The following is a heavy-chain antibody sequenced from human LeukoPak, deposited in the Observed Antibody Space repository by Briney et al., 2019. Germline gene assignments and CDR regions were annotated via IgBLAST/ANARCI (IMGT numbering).Heavy chain of an antibody. CDR1: GFTFSSYG. D-gene: IGHD2-2*01. Sequence: GGSLRLSCAASGFTFSSYGMSWVRQAPGKGLEWVSAISTDAGETYYADSVKGRFTISRDNSKNTLYLQMNSLKAEDTALYYCATDFKYLFDYWGQGTLVAVSS. J-gene: IGHJ4*02. CDR3: ATDFKYLFDY. V-gene: IGHV3-23*01. CDR2: ISTDAGET.